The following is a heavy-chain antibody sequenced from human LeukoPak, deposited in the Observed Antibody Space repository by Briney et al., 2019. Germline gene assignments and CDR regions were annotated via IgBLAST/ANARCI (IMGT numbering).Heavy chain of an antibody. CDR1: GYTFNNFG. D-gene: IGHD1-26*01. CDR3: ARDRIARLGGSYRYNCFDP. J-gene: IGHJ5*02. V-gene: IGHV1-18*01. Sequence: GASVKASCKASGYTFNNFGIHWVRQTPGQGLEWMGWISAYNGLTNYAENLQGRVTMTTDTSTGTAYLELRSLTSDDTALYYCARDRIARLGGSYRYNCFDPWGQGTLVTVSS. CDR2: ISAYNGLT.